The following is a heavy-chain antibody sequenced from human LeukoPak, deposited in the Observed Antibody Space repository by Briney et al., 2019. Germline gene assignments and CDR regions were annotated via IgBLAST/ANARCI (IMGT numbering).Heavy chain of an antibody. D-gene: IGHD2-2*01. V-gene: IGHV7-4-1*02. CDR1: GYTFTSYA. CDR2: INTNTGNP. Sequence: ASVEVSCKASGYTFTSYAMYWVRQAPGQGLEWMGWINTNTGNPTYAQGFTGRFVFSLDTSVSTAYLQISSLKAEDTAVYYCARGGEYQLLAYFDYWGQGTLVTISS. CDR3: ARGGEYQLLAYFDY. J-gene: IGHJ4*02.